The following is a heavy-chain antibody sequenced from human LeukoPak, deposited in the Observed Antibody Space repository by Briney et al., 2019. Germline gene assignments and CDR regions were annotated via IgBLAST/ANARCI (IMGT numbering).Heavy chain of an antibody. Sequence: SETRSLTCTVSGGSISSYYLSWLRQPPGKGLEWIGYIYYSGSTNYNPSLKSRVTISVDTSKTQFSLKLSSVTAADTAVYYCARSWVGMDVWGQGTTVTVSS. CDR2: IYYSGST. D-gene: IGHD3-16*01. J-gene: IGHJ6*02. CDR1: GGSISSYY. CDR3: ARSWVGMDV. V-gene: IGHV4-59*01.